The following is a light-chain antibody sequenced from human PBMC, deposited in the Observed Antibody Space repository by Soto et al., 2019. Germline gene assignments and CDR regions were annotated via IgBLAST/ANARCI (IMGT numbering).Light chain of an antibody. CDR3: QQYSDCPSIT. CDR1: QSVSSY. V-gene: IGKV3-15*01. J-gene: IGKJ5*01. Sequence: EIVMTQSPATLSVSPGERATLSCRASQSVSSYLAWYQQKPGQAPRLLIYGASTRATVIPARFSGSGSGTEFALTISSLWSEDLAVYYCQQYSDCPSITFGQGTRLEI. CDR2: GAS.